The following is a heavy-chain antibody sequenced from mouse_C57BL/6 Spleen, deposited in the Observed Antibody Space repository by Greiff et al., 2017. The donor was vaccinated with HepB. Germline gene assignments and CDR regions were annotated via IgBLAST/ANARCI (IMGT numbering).Heavy chain of an antibody. D-gene: IGHD2-5*01. V-gene: IGHV5-16*01. Sequence: EVKLMESEGGLVQPGSSMKLSCTASGFTFSDYYMAWVRQVPEKGLEWVANINYDGSSTYYLDSLKSRFIISRDNAKNILYLQMSSLKSEDTATYYCARYYSNYLDYWGQGTTLTVSS. CDR1: GFTFSDYY. CDR2: INYDGSST. J-gene: IGHJ2*01. CDR3: ARYYSNYLDY.